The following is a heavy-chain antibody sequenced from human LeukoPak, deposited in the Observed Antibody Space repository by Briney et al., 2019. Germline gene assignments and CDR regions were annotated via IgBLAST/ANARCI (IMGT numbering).Heavy chain of an antibody. D-gene: IGHD5-12*01. CDR2: IIPIFGTA. CDR1: GGTFSSYA. CDR3: ATADPQDIVAIYYYGMDV. V-gene: IGHV1-69*01. Sequence: ASVKVSCKASGGTFSSYAISWVRQAPGQGLEWMGGIIPIFGTANYAQKFQGGVTITADESTSTAYMELSSLRPEDTAVYYCATADPQDIVAIYYYGMDVWGQGTTVTVSS. J-gene: IGHJ6*02.